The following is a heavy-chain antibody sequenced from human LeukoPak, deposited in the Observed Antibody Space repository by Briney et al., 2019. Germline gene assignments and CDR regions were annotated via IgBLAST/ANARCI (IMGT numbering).Heavy chain of an antibody. CDR1: GYTFTGYY. CDR3: ARKYYDSSGYESYAFDI. J-gene: IGHJ3*02. V-gene: IGHV1-2*02. Sequence: GASVKVSCKASGYTFTGYYMHWVRQAPGQGLEWMGWINPNSGGTNYAQKFQGRVTMTRDTSISAGYMELSRLTSDDTAVYYCARKYYDSSGYESYAFDIWGQGTMVTVSS. D-gene: IGHD3-22*01. CDR2: INPNSGGT.